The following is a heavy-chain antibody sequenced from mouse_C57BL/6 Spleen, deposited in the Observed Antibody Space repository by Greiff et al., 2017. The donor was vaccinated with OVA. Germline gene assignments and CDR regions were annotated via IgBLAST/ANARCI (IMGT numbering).Heavy chain of an antibody. V-gene: IGHV14-2*01. CDR2: IDPEDGET. Sequence: VQLQQSGAELVKPGASVKLSCTASGFNIKDYYMHWVKQRTEQGLEWIGRIDPEDGETKYAPKFPGKATITADTSSNTAYLQLSSLTSEDTAVYYCARLGFTTVERNLAYWGQGTLVTVSA. CDR1: GFNIKDYY. CDR3: ARLGFTTVERNLAY. J-gene: IGHJ3*01. D-gene: IGHD1-1*01.